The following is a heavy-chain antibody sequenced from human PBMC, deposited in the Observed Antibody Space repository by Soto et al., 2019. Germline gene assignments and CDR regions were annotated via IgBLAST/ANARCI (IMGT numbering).Heavy chain of an antibody. CDR2: IYDSESA. D-gene: IGHD6-6*01. J-gene: IGHJ4*02. CDR3: ARASSSSSAADY. CDR1: GESISSGGYY. Sequence: QVQQQESGPGLVKASQTLSLICSVSGESISSGGYYWSWIRHHPGKGLEWIGYIYDSESAYYNPSLKSRVTISMDTSKNHFAMKLSSVTAADTAVYYCARASSSSSAADYWGQGTLISVSS. V-gene: IGHV4-31*03.